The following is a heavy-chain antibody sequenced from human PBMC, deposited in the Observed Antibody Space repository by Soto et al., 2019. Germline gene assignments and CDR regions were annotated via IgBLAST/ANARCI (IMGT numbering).Heavy chain of an antibody. CDR1: GYMFSNYG. J-gene: IGHJ6*03. Sequence: QALLVQSGAEVKKPGASVKVSCQASGYMFSNYGISWVRQAPGQGLEWMGWISAYNGNTHYEQKFEDRVTMTADTSTSTADMEVRSLTSDDTAVYFCARVVPEQLLRYYYYYYMDVWGEGTTVTVSS. D-gene: IGHD6-13*01. CDR3: ARVVPEQLLRYYYYYYMDV. V-gene: IGHV1-18*01. CDR2: ISAYNGNT.